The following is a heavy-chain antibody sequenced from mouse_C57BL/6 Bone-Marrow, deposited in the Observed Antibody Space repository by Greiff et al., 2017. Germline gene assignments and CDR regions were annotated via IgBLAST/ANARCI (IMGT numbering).Heavy chain of an antibody. D-gene: IGHD2-5*01. J-gene: IGHJ1*03. CDR2: IDPNSGGT. CDR3: ARPPYYSNYWYFDV. V-gene: IGHV1-72*01. Sequence: SCKASGYTFTSYWMHWVKQRPGRGLEWIGRIDPNSGGTKYNEKFKSKATLTVDKPSSTAYMHRSSLTSEDSAVYYCARPPYYSNYWYFDVWGTGTTVTVSS. CDR1: GYTFTSYW.